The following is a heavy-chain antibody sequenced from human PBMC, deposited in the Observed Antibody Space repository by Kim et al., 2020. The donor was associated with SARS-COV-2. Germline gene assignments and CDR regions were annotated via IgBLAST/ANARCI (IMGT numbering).Heavy chain of an antibody. CDR3: ARALAQLWLQVTTYAFDI. V-gene: IGHV1-18*01. D-gene: IGHD5-18*01. Sequence: ASVKVSCKASGYTFTSYGISWVRQAPGQGLEWMGWISAYNGNTNYAQKLQGRVTMTTDTSTSTAYMELRSLRSDDTAVYYCARALAQLWLQVTTYAFDIWGQGTMVTVSS. CDR1: GYTFTSYG. CDR2: ISAYNGNT. J-gene: IGHJ3*02.